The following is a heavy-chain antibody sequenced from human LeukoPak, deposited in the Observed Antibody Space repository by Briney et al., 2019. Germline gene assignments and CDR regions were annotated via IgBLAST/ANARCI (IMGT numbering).Heavy chain of an antibody. Sequence: GGSLRLSCAASGFTFSSFWMSWVRQAPGKGLEWVSGISWNSGSIGYADSVKGRFTISRDNAKNSLYLQMNSLRAEDTALYYCAKDQNYDILTGPFDYWGQGTLVTVSS. D-gene: IGHD3-9*01. CDR2: ISWNSGSI. J-gene: IGHJ4*02. CDR3: AKDQNYDILTGPFDY. CDR1: GFTFSSFW. V-gene: IGHV3-9*01.